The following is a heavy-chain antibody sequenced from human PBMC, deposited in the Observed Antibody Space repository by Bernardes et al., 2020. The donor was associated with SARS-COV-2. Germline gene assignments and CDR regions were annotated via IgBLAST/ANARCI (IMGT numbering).Heavy chain of an antibody. V-gene: IGHV3-48*03. D-gene: IGHD3-3*01. J-gene: IGHJ3*02. CDR2: ITSSGSTI. CDR3: ARDFSPDVYDFWSGYLWVTQDAFDI. Sequence: GSLRLSCAASGFTFSSYEMNWVRQAPGKGLEWVSYITSSGSTIYYADSVKGRFTISRDNAKNSLYLQMNSLRAEDTAVYYCARDFSPDVYDFWSGYLWVTQDAFDIWGQGTMVTVSS. CDR1: GFTFSSYE.